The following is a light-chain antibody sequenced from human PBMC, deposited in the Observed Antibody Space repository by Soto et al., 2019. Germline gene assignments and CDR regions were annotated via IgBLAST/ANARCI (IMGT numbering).Light chain of an antibody. CDR3: QHYNSYSPWT. V-gene: IGKV1-5*03. CDR2: RAS. Sequence: DIQMTQSPSTLSASVGDRVTITCRASQSISSWLAWYQQKPGKAPKLLIYRASSLDSGVPSRFSGSGSGTEFTLTISSLQPNDFATYYCQHYNSYSPWTFGQGTTVEIK. CDR1: QSISSW. J-gene: IGKJ1*01.